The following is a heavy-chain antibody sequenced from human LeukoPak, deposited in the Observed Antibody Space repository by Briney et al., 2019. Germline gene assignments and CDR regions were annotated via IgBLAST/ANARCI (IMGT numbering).Heavy chain of an antibody. V-gene: IGHV4-59*01. CDR2: IYYSGST. Sequence: SETLSLTCTVSGGSISSYYWSWIRQPPGKGLEWIGYIYYSGSTNYNPSLRSRVTISVDTSKNQFSLKLSSVTAADTAVYYCASSSGWYYFDYWGQGTLVTVSS. CDR1: GGSISSYY. D-gene: IGHD6-19*01. CDR3: ASSSGWYYFDY. J-gene: IGHJ4*02.